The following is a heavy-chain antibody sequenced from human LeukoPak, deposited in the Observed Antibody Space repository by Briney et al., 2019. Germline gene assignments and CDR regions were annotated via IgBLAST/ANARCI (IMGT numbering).Heavy chain of an antibody. CDR1: SGSISSSSYY. D-gene: IGHD5-18*01. Sequence: PSETLSLTCTVSSGSISSSSYYWGWIRQPPGKGLEWIGSIYYSGSTYYNPSLKSRVTISVDTSKNQFSLKLTSVTAADTAVYYCARTSPTGYNYGPFDYWGQGTLVTVSS. CDR2: IYYSGST. V-gene: IGHV4-39*07. CDR3: ARTSPTGYNYGPFDY. J-gene: IGHJ4*02.